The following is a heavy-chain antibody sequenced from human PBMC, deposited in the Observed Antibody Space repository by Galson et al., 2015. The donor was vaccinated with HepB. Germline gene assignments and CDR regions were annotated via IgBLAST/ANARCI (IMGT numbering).Heavy chain of an antibody. CDR2: ISSSSSTI. CDR1: GFTFSSYS. J-gene: IGHJ5*02. CDR3: ARLALFYGSGSDWFDP. V-gene: IGHV3-48*01. Sequence: SLRLSCAASGFTFSSYSMNWVRQAPGKGLEWVSYISSSSSTIYYADSVKGRFTISRDNAKNSLYLQMNSLRAEDTAVYYCARLALFYGSGSDWFDPWGQGTLVTVSS. D-gene: IGHD3-10*01.